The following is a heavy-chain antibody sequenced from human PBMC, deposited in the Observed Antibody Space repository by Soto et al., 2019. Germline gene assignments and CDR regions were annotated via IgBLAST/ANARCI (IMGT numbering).Heavy chain of an antibody. CDR2: IIGSGSST. J-gene: IGHJ4*02. Sequence: GGSLRRSCAASGFAFSSYAISWLRQAPGKGLDWVSAIIGSGSSTYYADSVKGRFTISRDNSKNTLYLQMNSLRAEDTAVYCCAEGRRYSSPSYYDYWGQGTLVTVPS. CDR1: GFAFSSYA. CDR3: AEGRRYSSPSYYDY. V-gene: IGHV3-23*01. D-gene: IGHD6-19*01.